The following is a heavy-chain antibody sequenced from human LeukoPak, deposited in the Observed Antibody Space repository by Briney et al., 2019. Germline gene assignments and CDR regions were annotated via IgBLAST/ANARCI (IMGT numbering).Heavy chain of an antibody. CDR1: GYTFTGYY. J-gene: IGHJ6*03. CDR2: INPNSGGT. Sequence: GASVKVSCKASGYTFTGYYMHWVRQAPGQGLEWMGWINPNSGGTNYAQKFQGRVTMTRDASISTAYMELSRLRSDDTAVYYCARNSYTRESGYYYYMDVWGKGTTVTVSS. D-gene: IGHD3-10*01. CDR3: ARNSYTRESGYYYYMDV. V-gene: IGHV1-2*02.